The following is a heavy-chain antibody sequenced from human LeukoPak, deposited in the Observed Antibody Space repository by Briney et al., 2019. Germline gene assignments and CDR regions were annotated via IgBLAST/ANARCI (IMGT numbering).Heavy chain of an antibody. CDR3: ARVSYSYYYYYMDV. V-gene: IGHV4-59*01. CDR2: IYYSGST. CDR1: GGSIGSYY. D-gene: IGHD2-15*01. Sequence: PSETLSLTCTVSGGSIGSYYWSWIRQPPGKALEWIGYIYYSGSTNYNPSLKSRVTISVDTSKNQFSLKLISATAADTAVYYCARVSYSYYYYYMDVWGKGTTVTVSS. J-gene: IGHJ6*03.